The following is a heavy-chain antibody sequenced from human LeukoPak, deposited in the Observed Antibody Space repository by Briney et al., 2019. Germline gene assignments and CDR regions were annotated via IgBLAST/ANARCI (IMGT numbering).Heavy chain of an antibody. J-gene: IGHJ4*02. Sequence: PGGSLRLSCAASGFTFSSYSMNWVRQAPGKGLEWVAYISGGGIGTYYADSVKGRFTISRDNSKNTLYLQMNSLRAEDTAVYYCAKEQLTSGYSFLTDYWGQGTLVTVSS. CDR3: AKEQLTSGYSFLTDY. V-gene: IGHV3-NL1*01. CDR2: ISGGGIGT. CDR1: GFTFSSYS. D-gene: IGHD5-18*01.